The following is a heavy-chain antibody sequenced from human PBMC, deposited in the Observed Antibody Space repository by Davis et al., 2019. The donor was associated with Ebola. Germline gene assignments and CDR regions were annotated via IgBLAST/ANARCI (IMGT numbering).Heavy chain of an antibody. CDR2: IIPIFGTA. D-gene: IGHD2-15*01. Sequence: AASVKVSCKASGGTFSSYAISWVRQAPGQGLEWMGGIIPIFGTANYAQKFQGRVTITADTSTSTAYMELRSLRSDDTAVYYCARMTDMSIVVVVEPHPFDYWGQGTLVTVSS. CDR1: GGTFSSYA. J-gene: IGHJ4*02. CDR3: ARMTDMSIVVVVEPHPFDY. V-gene: IGHV1-69*06.